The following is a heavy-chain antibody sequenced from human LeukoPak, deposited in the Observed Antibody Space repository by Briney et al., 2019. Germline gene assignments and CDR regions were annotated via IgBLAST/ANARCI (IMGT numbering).Heavy chain of an antibody. J-gene: IGHJ6*02. V-gene: IGHV4-4*07. CDR3: ARTIPDSSGCYSWDYYYYGMDV. CDR1: GGSISSYY. Sequence: SETLSLTCTVSGGSISSYYWSWIRQPAGKGLEWIGRIYTSGSTNYNPSLKSRVTMSVDTSKNQFSLKLSSVTAADTAVYYCARTIPDSSGCYSWDYYYYGMDVRGQGTTVTVSS. CDR2: IYTSGST. D-gene: IGHD6-19*01.